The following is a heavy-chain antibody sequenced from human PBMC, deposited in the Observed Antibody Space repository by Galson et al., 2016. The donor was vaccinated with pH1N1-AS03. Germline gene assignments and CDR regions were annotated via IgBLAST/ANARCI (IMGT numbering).Heavy chain of an antibody. V-gene: IGHV3-74*01. CDR2: INNEGTST. CDR1: GSTFTTYW. J-gene: IGHJ3*01. D-gene: IGHD3-22*01. Sequence: SLRLSCAASGSTFTTYWMHWVRQAPGGGLVWVSSINNEGTSTRGTDSVKGRFFISRDNAKNTVYLQMNSLRAEDTAVYYCARQDSSGYFHGLDVWGRGTTVTVSS. CDR3: ARQDSSGYFHGLDV.